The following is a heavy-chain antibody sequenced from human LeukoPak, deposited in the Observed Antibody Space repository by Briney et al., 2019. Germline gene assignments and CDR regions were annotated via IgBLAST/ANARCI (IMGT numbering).Heavy chain of an antibody. CDR1: GDSVSSNSAA. J-gene: IGHJ4*02. CDR3: ARDAYYYDSSGYYFDY. CDR2: TYYRSKWYN. D-gene: IGHD3-22*01. V-gene: IGHV6-1*01. Sequence: SQTLSLTCAISGDSVSSNSAAWNWIRQSPSRGLEWLGRTYYRSKWYNDYAVSVKSRITINPDTSKNQFSLQLNSVTPEDTAVYYCARDAYYYDSSGYYFDYWGQGTLVTVSS.